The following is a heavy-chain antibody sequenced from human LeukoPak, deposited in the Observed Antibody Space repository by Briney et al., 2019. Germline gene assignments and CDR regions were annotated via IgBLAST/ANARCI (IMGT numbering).Heavy chain of an antibody. V-gene: IGHV4-34*01. J-gene: IGHJ4*02. CDR2: INHSGST. CDR3: ARGSSHSSGWYGY. D-gene: IGHD6-19*01. Sequence: SETLSLACAVYGGPFSGYYWSWIRQPPGKGLEWIGEINHSGSTNYNPSLKSRVTISVDTSKNQFSLKLSSVTAADTAVYYCARGSSHSSGWYGYWGQGTLVTVSS. CDR1: GGPFSGYY.